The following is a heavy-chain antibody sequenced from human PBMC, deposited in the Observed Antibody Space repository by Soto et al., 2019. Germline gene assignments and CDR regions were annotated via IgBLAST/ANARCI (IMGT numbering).Heavy chain of an antibody. J-gene: IGHJ3*02. V-gene: IGHV3-13*01. CDR2: IGTAGDT. Sequence: VQLVESGGGLVQPGGSLRLSCAASGFTFSSYDMHWVRQATGKGLEWVSAIGTAGDTYYPGSVKGRFTISRENAKNSLYLQMNSLRAGDTAVYYCARARSWDAFDIWGQGTMVTVSS. D-gene: IGHD6-13*01. CDR1: GFTFSSYD. CDR3: ARARSWDAFDI.